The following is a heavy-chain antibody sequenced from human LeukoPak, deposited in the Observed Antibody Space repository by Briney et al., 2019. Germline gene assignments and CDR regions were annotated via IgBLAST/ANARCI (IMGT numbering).Heavy chain of an antibody. CDR1: GGSFSGYY. D-gene: IGHD6-19*01. Sequence: SETLSLTCAVYGGSFSGYYWSWIRQPPGKGLEWMGEINHSGSTNYNPSLKSRVTISVDTSKNQFSLKLSSVTAADTAVYYCAYTDSSGRLERGQGTLVTVSS. CDR3: AYTDSSGRLE. V-gene: IGHV4-34*01. J-gene: IGHJ4*02. CDR2: INHSGST.